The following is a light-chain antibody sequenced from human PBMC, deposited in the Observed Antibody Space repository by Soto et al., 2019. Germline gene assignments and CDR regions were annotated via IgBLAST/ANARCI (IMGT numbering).Light chain of an antibody. J-gene: IGKJ4*01. CDR2: SAS. V-gene: IGKV1-12*01. CDR1: EAISSW. CDR3: KQARSCPLT. Sequence: DIKMTQSTSSVYASVGDRVTITCRASEAISSWLAWYQQKPGRAPKLLIYSASSQQNGAPSRFTGSGYGTDFTLTITSLQPDDTAIYYCKQARSCPLTFGGRTKMDIK.